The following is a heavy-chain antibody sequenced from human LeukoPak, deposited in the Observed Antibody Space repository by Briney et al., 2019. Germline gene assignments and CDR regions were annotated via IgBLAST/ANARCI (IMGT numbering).Heavy chain of an antibody. Sequence: SETLSLTCTVSGGSISSYYWSWIRQPAGKGLEWIGRIYTSGSTNYNPSLKSRVTMSVDTSKSQFSLKLSSVTAADTAVYYCARGVSSRPPGFFFDYWGQGTLVTVSS. V-gene: IGHV4-4*07. CDR1: GGSISSYY. J-gene: IGHJ4*02. D-gene: IGHD6-13*01. CDR3: ARGVSSRPPGFFFDY. CDR2: IYTSGST.